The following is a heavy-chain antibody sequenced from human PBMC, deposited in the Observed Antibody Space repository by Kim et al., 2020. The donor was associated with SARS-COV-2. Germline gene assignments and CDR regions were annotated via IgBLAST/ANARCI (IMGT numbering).Heavy chain of an antibody. CDR2: ISYDGSNK. D-gene: IGHD6-13*01. CDR1: GFTFSSYA. Sequence: GGSLRLSCAASGFTFSSYAMHWVRQAPGKGLEWVAVISYDGSNKYYADSVKGRFTISRDNSKNTLYLQMNSLRAEDTAVYYCARDPDNSSWYSSPFDYWGQGTLVTVSS. J-gene: IGHJ4*02. CDR3: ARDPDNSSWYSSPFDY. V-gene: IGHV3-30*04.